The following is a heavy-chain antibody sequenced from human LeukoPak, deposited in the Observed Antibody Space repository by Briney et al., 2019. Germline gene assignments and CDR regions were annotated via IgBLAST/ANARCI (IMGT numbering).Heavy chain of an antibody. CDR3: ARVSRGYYYDSRGYYSNYYYGMDV. CDR2: IKQDGSEK. D-gene: IGHD3-22*01. V-gene: IGHV3-7*01. Sequence: GGSLRLSCAASGFTFSSYWMSWVRQAPGKGLEWVANIKQDGSEKYYVDSVKGRFTISRDNAKNSLYLQMNSLRAEDTAVYYCARVSRGYYYDSRGYYSNYYYGMDVWGQGTTVTVSS. CDR1: GFTFSSYW. J-gene: IGHJ6*02.